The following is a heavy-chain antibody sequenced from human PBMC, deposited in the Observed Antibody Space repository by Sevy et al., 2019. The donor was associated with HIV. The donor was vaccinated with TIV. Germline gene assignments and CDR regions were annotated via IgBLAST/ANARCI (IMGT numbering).Heavy chain of an antibody. CDR3: AGAYGDYLVPDYYYYMDV. Sequence: SETLSLTCTVPGGSISSYYWSWIRQPPGKGLEWIGYIYYSGSTNYNPSLKSRVTISVDTSKNQFSLKLSSVTAADTAVYYCAGAYGDYLVPDYYYYMDVWGKGTTVTVSS. CDR1: GGSISSYY. D-gene: IGHD4-17*01. J-gene: IGHJ6*03. CDR2: IYYSGST. V-gene: IGHV4-59*01.